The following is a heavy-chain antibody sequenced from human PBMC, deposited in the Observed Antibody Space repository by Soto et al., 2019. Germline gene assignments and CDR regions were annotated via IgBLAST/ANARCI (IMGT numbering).Heavy chain of an antibody. Sequence: QVQLVQSGAEEKKPGASVKVSCKASGYTFTSYAMHWVRQAPGQRREWMGWINAGNGNTKYSQKFQGRVTITRGTSASPAYLELISLRSEATAVYFCARALLWFGNLRSGYFFVMDVWGPGTTASVSS. CDR2: INAGNGNT. CDR1: GYTFTSYA. CDR3: ARALLWFGNLRSGYFFVMDV. D-gene: IGHD3-10*01. V-gene: IGHV1-3*05. J-gene: IGHJ6*02.